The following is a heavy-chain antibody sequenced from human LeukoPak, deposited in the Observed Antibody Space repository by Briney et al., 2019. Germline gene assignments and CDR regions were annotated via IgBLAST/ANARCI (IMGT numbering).Heavy chain of an antibody. Sequence: GGSLRLSCVASGFTFSSYSMNWVRQAPGKGLEWVSSISSSSSYIYYADSVKGRFTISRDNAKNSLYLQMNSLRAEDTAVYYCARDQYSSGWYDYWGQGTLVTVSS. J-gene: IGHJ4*02. CDR2: ISSSSSYI. D-gene: IGHD6-19*01. V-gene: IGHV3-21*01. CDR1: GFTFSSYS. CDR3: ARDQYSSGWYDY.